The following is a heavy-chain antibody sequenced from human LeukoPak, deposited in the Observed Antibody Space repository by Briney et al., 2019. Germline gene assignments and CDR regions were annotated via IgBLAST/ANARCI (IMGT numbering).Heavy chain of an antibody. J-gene: IGHJ3*02. CDR2: IYSGGST. CDR3: AKGRSGSGSSGYPDAFDI. Sequence: PGGSLRLSCAASGFTVSSNYMSWVRQAPGKGLEWVSVIYSGGSTYYADSVKGRFTISRDNSKNTLYLQMNSLRAEDTAVYYCAKGRSGSGSSGYPDAFDIWGQGTMVTVSS. V-gene: IGHV3-53*01. D-gene: IGHD3-22*01. CDR1: GFTVSSNY.